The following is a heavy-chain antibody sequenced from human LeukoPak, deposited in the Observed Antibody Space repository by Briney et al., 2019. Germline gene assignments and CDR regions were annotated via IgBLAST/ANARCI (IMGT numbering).Heavy chain of an antibody. Sequence: HPGGSLRLSCATSGFTFSNYAMNWVRQAPGKGLEWVSTIVGSGDFIYYADSVKGRFTISRDNTKNTLYLQMNSLRAEDTAVYYCAKGQAPAPIAYYFCYMDVWGKGTSVTVSS. CDR2: IVGSGDFI. CDR3: AKGQAPAPIAYYFCYMDV. J-gene: IGHJ6*03. V-gene: IGHV3-23*01. D-gene: IGHD2-2*01. CDR1: GFTFSNYA.